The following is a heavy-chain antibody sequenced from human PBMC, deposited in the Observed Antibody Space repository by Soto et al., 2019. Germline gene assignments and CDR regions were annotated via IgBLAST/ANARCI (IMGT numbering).Heavy chain of an antibody. J-gene: IGHJ6*02. Sequence: ASVKDSCKASGDTFTSDYIHWGRQAPRQGLEGMRIINPRGGITTYAPKFQGRLTMTGDTSTSTVYMDLSSLTSEDTAMYHCASSPAYGSSWYGTPPDLSHGMDVWGQGTPVTVSS. V-gene: IGHV1-46*01. D-gene: IGHD6-13*01. CDR2: INPRGGIT. CDR1: GDTFTSDY. CDR3: ASSPAYGSSWYGTPPDLSHGMDV.